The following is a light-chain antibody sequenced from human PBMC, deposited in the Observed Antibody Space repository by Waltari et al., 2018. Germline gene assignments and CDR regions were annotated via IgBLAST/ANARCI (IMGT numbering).Light chain of an antibody. V-gene: IGLV2-8*01. CDR2: EGN. J-gene: IGLJ2*01. CDR1: SSDVGGYNY. CDR3: SSYAGNKKV. Sequence: HSALTQPPSASGSPGQSVTISCTGTSSDVGGYNYVSWYQQHPGKAPKLMISEGNKRPSWVPDRFSGSKSGNTASLTVSGLQAEDEADYYCSSYAGNKKVCGGGTKLTVL.